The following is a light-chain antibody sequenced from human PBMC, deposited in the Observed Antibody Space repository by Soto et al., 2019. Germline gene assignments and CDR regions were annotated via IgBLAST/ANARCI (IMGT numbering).Light chain of an antibody. J-gene: IGLJ2*01. V-gene: IGLV4-69*01. Sequence: QPVLTQSPSASASLGASVKLTCTLSSGHSSYTIAWHQQQPQKGPRFLMNLNNDGSHTKGDGIPDRFSGSSSGAERYLTISSLQSEDEADYYCQTWGTGVVFGGGTKLTVL. CDR2: LNNDGSH. CDR3: QTWGTGVV. CDR1: SGHSSYT.